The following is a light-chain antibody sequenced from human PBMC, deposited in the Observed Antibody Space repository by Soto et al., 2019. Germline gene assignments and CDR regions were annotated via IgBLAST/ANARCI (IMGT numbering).Light chain of an antibody. V-gene: IGLV2-23*03. CDR3: CSYAGSSTFGV. CDR2: EGS. Sequence: QSALTQPASVSGSPGQSITISCTGTSSDVGSYNLVSWYQQHPGKAPKLMIYEGSKRPSGVSNRFSGSKSGNTASLIISGLQAEDEADYYCCSYAGSSTFGVFGGGTKLTVL. J-gene: IGLJ3*02. CDR1: SSDVGSYNL.